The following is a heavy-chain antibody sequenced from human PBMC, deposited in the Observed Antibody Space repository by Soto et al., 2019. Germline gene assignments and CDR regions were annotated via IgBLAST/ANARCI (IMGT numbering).Heavy chain of an antibody. CDR1: GYIFTGYH. D-gene: IGHD3-9*01. CDR2: INPNSGDT. V-gene: IGHV1-2*02. CDR3: ARDARGTRGFDEMDI. J-gene: IGHJ6*02. Sequence: GAPVKGSCKASGYIFTGYHIHRGRQAPGRGLEWMGWINPNSGDTEYAQNFQGRVTMTRDTSFNLVYMEMSGLMSEDTAVYYCARDARGTRGFDEMDIWGQGTTVTVSS.